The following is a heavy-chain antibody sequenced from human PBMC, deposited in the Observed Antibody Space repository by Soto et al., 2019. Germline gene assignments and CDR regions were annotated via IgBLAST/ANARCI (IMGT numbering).Heavy chain of an antibody. D-gene: IGHD5-18*01. CDR3: ATVAMIISAGPFET. CDR2: INPSSGTT. J-gene: IGHJ3*02. V-gene: IGHV1-2*02. CDR1: GYPSTDYY. Sequence: XPVKVSCQAAGYPSTDYYIDWVRHAPGQGLEWMGWINPSSGTTNYAQMFQGRVTMTRGTSISTAYMELSRLTSDDTAVYYCATVAMIISAGPFETCGQRTVVTVSS.